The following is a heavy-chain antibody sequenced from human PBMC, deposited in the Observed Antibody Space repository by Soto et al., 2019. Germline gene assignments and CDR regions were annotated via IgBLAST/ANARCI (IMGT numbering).Heavy chain of an antibody. CDR3: TAWYSGPQYYFDY. D-gene: IGHD1-26*01. V-gene: IGHV3-15*07. J-gene: IGHJ4*02. Sequence: PGGSLRLSCAASGFTFSNAWMNWVRQAPGKGLEWVGRIKSKTDGGTTDYAAPVKGRFTISRDDSKNTLYLQMNSLKTEDTAVYYCTAWYSGPQYYFDYWGQGTLVTVSS. CDR1: GFTFSNAW. CDR2: IKSKTDGGTT.